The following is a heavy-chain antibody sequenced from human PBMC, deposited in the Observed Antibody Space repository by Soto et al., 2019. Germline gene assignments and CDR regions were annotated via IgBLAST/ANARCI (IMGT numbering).Heavy chain of an antibody. Sequence: GASVKVSCKASGFTFTSSAVRWVRQARGQRLEWIGWIVVGSGNTNYAQKFQERVTITRDMSTSTAYMELSSLRSEDTAVYYCAADPEWDRRLAWGQGALVTVSS. V-gene: IGHV1-58*01. D-gene: IGHD1-26*01. CDR2: IVVGSGNT. CDR1: GFTFTSSA. CDR3: AADPEWDRRLA. J-gene: IGHJ5*02.